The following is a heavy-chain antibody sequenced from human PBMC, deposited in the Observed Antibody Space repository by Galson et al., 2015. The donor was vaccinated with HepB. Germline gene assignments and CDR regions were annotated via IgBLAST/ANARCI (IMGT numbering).Heavy chain of an antibody. Sequence: SLRLSCAASGFTVSSNYMSWVRQAPGKGLEWVSVIYSGGSTYYADSVKGRFTISRDNSKNTLYLQMNSLRAEDTAVYYCARDSESYWGVYYYYYMGVWGKGTTVTVSS. CDR2: IYSGGST. D-gene: IGHD1-26*01. CDR3: ARDSESYWGVYYYYYMGV. CDR1: GFTVSSNY. J-gene: IGHJ6*03. V-gene: IGHV3-53*01.